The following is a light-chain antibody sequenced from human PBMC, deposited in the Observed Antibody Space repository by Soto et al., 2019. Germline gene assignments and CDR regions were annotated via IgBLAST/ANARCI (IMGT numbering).Light chain of an antibody. Sequence: EIVMTQSPATLSVSPGERATLSCRASQSVSSNLAWYQQKPGQAPRLLIYGASTRATDVPARFSGSGSGTEFTLTISSLQSEDFAVYYCQHYNNWPETFGQGTKVDIK. CDR1: QSVSSN. CDR3: QHYNNWPET. CDR2: GAS. J-gene: IGKJ1*01. V-gene: IGKV3-15*01.